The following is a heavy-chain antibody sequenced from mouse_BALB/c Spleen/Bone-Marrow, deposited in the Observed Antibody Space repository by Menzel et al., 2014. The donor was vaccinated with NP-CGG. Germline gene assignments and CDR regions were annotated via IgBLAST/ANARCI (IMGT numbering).Heavy chain of an antibody. V-gene: IGHV5-12*02. CDR3: ARHDGYRTWFAY. CDR1: GFTFSDYY. J-gene: IGHJ3*01. D-gene: IGHD2-3*01. Sequence: EVQGVESGGGLVQPGGSLKLSCATSGFTFSDYYMYWVRQTPEKRLEWVAYISNGGGSTYYPDTVKGRFTISRDNAKKPLYLQMSRLKSEDTAMYYCARHDGYRTWFAYWGQGTLVTVSA. CDR2: ISNGGGST.